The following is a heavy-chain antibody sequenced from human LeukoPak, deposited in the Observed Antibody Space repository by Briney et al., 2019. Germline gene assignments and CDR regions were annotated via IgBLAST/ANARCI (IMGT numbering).Heavy chain of an antibody. D-gene: IGHD6-13*01. CDR1: GGSISGSSYY. Sequence: SETLSLTCTVSGGSISGSSYYWGWIRQPPGTGLEWIGSIYYSGSTYYEPSLKSRVTISADTSKNQFSLKLSSVTAADTAVYYCARSKGNSWLWFDPWGQGTLVTVSS. V-gene: IGHV4-39*07. CDR3: ARSKGNSWLWFDP. J-gene: IGHJ5*02. CDR2: IYYSGST.